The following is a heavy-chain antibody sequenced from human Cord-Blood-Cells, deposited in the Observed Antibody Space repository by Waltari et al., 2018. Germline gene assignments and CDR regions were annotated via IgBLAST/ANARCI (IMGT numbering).Heavy chain of an antibody. V-gene: IGHV1-2*04. CDR3: ARTSIVGATRYYYYGMDV. Sequence: QVQLVQSGAEVKKPGASVKVSCKASGNTFTGYNMHWVRQAPGQGLEWMGWINPNSGGTNYAQKFQGWVTMTRDTSISTAYMELSRLRSDDTAVYYCARTSIVGATRYYYYGMDVWGQGTTVTVSS. J-gene: IGHJ6*02. CDR1: GNTFTGYN. D-gene: IGHD1-26*01. CDR2: INPNSGGT.